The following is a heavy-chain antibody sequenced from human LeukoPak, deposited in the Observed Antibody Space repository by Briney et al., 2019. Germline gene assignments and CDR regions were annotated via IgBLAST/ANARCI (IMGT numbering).Heavy chain of an antibody. CDR1: GYTFTSYY. V-gene: IGHV1-46*01. D-gene: IGHD2-2*01. Sequence: ASVKVSCKASGYTFTSYYMHWVRQAPGQGLEWMGIINPSGGSTSYAQKFQGRVTMTRDMSTSTVYMKLSSLRSEDTAVYYCAREGLGDSGYCSSTSCCHAYCMDVWGKGTTVTVSS. J-gene: IGHJ6*03. CDR3: AREGLGDSGYCSSTSCCHAYCMDV. CDR2: INPSGGST.